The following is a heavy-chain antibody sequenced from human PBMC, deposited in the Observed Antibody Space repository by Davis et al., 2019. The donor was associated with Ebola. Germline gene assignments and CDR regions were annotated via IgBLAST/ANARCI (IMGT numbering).Heavy chain of an antibody. D-gene: IGHD3-22*01. Sequence: GGSLRLSCAASGLSFSDHIMNWVRQAPGKGLEWVSYISSSSSTIYYADSVKGRFTISRDNAKNSLYLQMNSLRDEDTAVYYCAREIRTYSYDSRGYFDFWGQGTLVTVSS. J-gene: IGHJ4*02. V-gene: IGHV3-48*02. CDR1: GLSFSDHI. CDR2: ISSSSSTI. CDR3: AREIRTYSYDSRGYFDF.